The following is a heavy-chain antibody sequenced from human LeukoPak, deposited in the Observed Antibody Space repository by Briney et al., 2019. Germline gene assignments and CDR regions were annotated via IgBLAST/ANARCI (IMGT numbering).Heavy chain of an antibody. CDR1: GYSMRSGYY. V-gene: IGHV4-38-2*01. CDR3: ASRSYSYGYNY. CDR2: IYHSGST. Sequence: SETLSLTCAVSGYSMRSGYYWDCIRQPPGQGLEWIGSIYHSGSTYYNPSLKSRVTISVDTSKNQFSLNLSSVTAADTAVYYCASRSYSYGYNYWGQGNLVTVSS. D-gene: IGHD5-18*01. J-gene: IGHJ4*02.